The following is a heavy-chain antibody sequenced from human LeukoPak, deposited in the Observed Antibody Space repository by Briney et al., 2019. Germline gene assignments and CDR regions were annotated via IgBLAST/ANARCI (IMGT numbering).Heavy chain of an antibody. D-gene: IGHD5-18*01. Sequence: PGRSLRLSCAASGFTFSSYGMHWVRQAPGKGLEWVAVISYDGSNKYYADSVKGRFTISRDNSKNTLYLQMNSLRAEDTAVYYCAKDLDGDTAMAKGLFDYWGQGTLVTVSS. CDR2: ISYDGSNK. J-gene: IGHJ4*02. CDR1: GFTFSSYG. V-gene: IGHV3-30*18. CDR3: AKDLDGDTAMAKGLFDY.